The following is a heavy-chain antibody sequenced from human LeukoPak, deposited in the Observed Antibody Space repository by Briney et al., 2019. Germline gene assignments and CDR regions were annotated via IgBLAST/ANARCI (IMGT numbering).Heavy chain of an antibody. CDR3: ARHGDFCFDN. J-gene: IGHJ4*02. CDR2: INPDGSEK. Sequence: GGSLRLSCVVSGFTFSHYWMNWVRQAPGKGLEYVACINPDGSEKNCVDSVKGRFSISRDNAQNTLFLQMNSLRAEDTALFYCARHGDFCFDNWGQGTPVTVS. D-gene: IGHD4-17*01. V-gene: IGHV3-7*03. CDR1: GFTFSHYW.